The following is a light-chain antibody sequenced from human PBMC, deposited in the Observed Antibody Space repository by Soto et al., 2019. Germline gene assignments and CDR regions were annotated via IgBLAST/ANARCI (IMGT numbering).Light chain of an antibody. CDR2: DDR. CDR3: QVWDRRSDHLV. V-gene: IGLV3-21*02. CDR1: NIGNKN. Sequence: SYELTQPPSVSVAPGQTATITCGGNNIGNKNVHWFQQRPGQAPLLVVYDDRDRPSGIPERFSGSNSGNTATLTISRVEAGDEADYYCQVWDRRSDHLVFGGGTKLTVL. J-gene: IGLJ3*02.